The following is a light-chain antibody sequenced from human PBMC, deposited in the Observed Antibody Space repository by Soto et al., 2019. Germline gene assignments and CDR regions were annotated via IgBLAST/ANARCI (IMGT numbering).Light chain of an antibody. J-gene: IGKJ1*01. CDR3: MQNTHWPPRT. Sequence: DVVMTQSPLSLPVTLGQPASISCRSSQSLEYSDGNTYLNWFHQRPGQSPRRLIYKVSNRDSGVPDRFSGSGSGTDFTLIISRVEAEDVGIYYCMQNTHWPPRTFGQGTKVEIK. V-gene: IGKV2-30*01. CDR1: QSLEYSDGNTY. CDR2: KVS.